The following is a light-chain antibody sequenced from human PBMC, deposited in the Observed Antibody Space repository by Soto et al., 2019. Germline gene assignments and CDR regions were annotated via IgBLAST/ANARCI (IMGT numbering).Light chain of an antibody. V-gene: IGKV1-9*01. Sequence: DIQLTQSPSFLSASVGDRGIITCRASQGIRNYLTWYQHTPGKAPKLLSYAASTLHTGVPSRFSGSASGPEFTLTISALQPEDFSTDYCQRLGSYPSTFGQLTKVEIQ. J-gene: IGKJ1*01. CDR1: QGIRNY. CDR3: QRLGSYPST. CDR2: AAS.